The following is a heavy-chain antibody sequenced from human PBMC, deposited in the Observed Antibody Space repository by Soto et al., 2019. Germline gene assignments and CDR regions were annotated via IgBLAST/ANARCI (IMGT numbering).Heavy chain of an antibody. V-gene: IGHV4-61*01. CDR2: ISHSGST. D-gene: IGHD6-13*01. CDR3: VRALAAVQE. J-gene: IGHJ4*02. Sequence: SETLSLTCTVSGGSVSSGSYYWSWIRQPPGKGLEWIGEISHSGSTNYNSSLESRVTISVDTSKNQLFLKLSSVTAADTAVYYCVRALAAVQEWGQGTPVTVSS. CDR1: GGSVSSGSYY.